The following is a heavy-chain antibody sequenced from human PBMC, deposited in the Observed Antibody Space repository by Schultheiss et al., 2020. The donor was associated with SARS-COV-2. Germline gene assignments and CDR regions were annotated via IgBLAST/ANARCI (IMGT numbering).Heavy chain of an antibody. Sequence: SETLSLTCAVYGGSFSGYYWSWIRQPPGKGLEWIGEINHSGSTNYNPSLKSRVTISVDTSKNQFSLKLSSVTAADTAVYYCARGRNVPERAFLDYWGQGTLVTVSS. CDR1: GGSFSGYY. D-gene: IGHD1-14*01. CDR3: ARGRNVPERAFLDY. V-gene: IGHV4-34*01. J-gene: IGHJ4*02. CDR2: INHSGST.